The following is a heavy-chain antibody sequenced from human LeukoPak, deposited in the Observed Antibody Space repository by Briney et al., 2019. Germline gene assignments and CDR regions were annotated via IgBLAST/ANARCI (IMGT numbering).Heavy chain of an antibody. D-gene: IGHD3-10*01. J-gene: IGHJ4*02. CDR1: GYTFTGYY. Sequence: GPVKVSCKASGYTFTGYYMHWVRQAPGQGLEWMGWINPNSGGTNYAQKFQGRVTMTRDTSISTAYMELSRLRSDDTAVYYCARVSYYYGSGSYYNDYWGQGTLVTVSS. CDR2: INPNSGGT. V-gene: IGHV1-2*02. CDR3: ARVSYYYGSGSYYNDY.